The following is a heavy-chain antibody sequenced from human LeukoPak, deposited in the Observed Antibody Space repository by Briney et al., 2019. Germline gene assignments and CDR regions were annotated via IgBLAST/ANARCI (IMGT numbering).Heavy chain of an antibody. J-gene: IGHJ4*02. V-gene: IGHV4-61*01. CDR2: IYYSGST. Sequence: SETLSLTCTVSGGSFSSGSYYWSWIRQPPGKGLEWIGYIYYSGSTNYNPSLKSRVTISVDTSKNQFSLKLSSVTAADTAVHYCARVARYFDWLFDYWGQGTLVTVSS. CDR1: GGSFSSGSYY. CDR3: ARVARYFDWLFDY. D-gene: IGHD3-9*01.